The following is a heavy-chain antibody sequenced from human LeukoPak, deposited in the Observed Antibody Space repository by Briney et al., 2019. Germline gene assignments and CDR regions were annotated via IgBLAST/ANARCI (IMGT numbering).Heavy chain of an antibody. V-gene: IGHV4-59*01. D-gene: IGHD6-13*01. Sequence: SETLSLTCTVSDVPISNYYWSWIRQPPEKALEWIAYIYSSGSINYNPSLKSRVTISLDTSTTQFSLRLNSVTAADTAVYYCARHWRAAAGIGFDPWGQGTLVTVSS. J-gene: IGHJ5*02. CDR2: IYSSGSI. CDR1: DVPISNYY. CDR3: ARHWRAAAGIGFDP.